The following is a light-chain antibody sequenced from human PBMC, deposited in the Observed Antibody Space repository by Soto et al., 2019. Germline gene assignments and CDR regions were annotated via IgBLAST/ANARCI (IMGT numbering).Light chain of an antibody. CDR2: DAS. V-gene: IGKV1-13*02. J-gene: IGKJ3*01. Sequence: AIQLTQSPSSLSASVGDRVTITCRASQGISSALAWYQQKPGQAPKLLIYDASRLESGVLSRFSGSGSGTDFSITISSLQPEDFGTYYCQQFNSYPRTFGPGTKVDIK. CDR1: QGISSA. CDR3: QQFNSYPRT.